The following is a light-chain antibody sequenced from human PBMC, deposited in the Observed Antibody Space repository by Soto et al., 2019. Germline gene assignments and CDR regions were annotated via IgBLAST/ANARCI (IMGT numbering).Light chain of an antibody. CDR3: TAWDDSLSVYV. CDR2: RNN. CDR1: SSNIGSNY. J-gene: IGLJ1*01. Sequence: QSVLTQPPSASGAPGQRGIISCSGSSSNIGSNYVYWYQQLPGTAPRLLVYRNNQRPSGVPDRFSGAQSGTSASLAISGLRSDDEADCYCTAWDDSLSVYVLGTGTKVT. V-gene: IGLV1-47*01.